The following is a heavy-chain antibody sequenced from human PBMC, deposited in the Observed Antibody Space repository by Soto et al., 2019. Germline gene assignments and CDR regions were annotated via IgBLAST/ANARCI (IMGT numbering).Heavy chain of an antibody. CDR2: ISYDGSNR. Sequence: QVQLVESGGGVVQPGRSLRLSCAASGFPFTTYGMHWVRECPGKGLEWVAVISYDGSNRYYADSVKGRFTISRDNSKNTLYLQMTALRPEDTALYYCVGGQYYFDYRGQGTLVTVSS. J-gene: IGHJ4*02. V-gene: IGHV3-30*03. D-gene: IGHD3-10*01. CDR1: GFPFTTYG. CDR3: VGGQYYFDY.